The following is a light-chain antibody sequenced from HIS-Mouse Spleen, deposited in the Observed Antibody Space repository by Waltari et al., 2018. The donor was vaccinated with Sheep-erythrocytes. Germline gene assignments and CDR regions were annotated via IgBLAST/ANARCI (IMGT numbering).Light chain of an antibody. V-gene: IGLV2-23*01. CDR1: SSDVGSYNL. CDR3: CSYAGSSTPWV. Sequence: QSALTQPASVSGSPGQSITISCTGTSSDVGSYNLVSWYQHHPAKAPKLMFYEGSKRPSGVSNRFSGPKSGNTASLTISGLQAEDEADYYCCSYAGSSTPWVFGGGTKLTVL. CDR2: EGS. J-gene: IGLJ3*02.